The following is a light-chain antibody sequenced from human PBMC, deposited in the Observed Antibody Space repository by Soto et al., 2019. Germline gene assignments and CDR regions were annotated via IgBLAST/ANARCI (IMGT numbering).Light chain of an antibody. V-gene: IGLV2-14*01. Sequence: QSVLTQPASVSGSPGQSITISCTGTSSDVGGYNYVSWYQQHPGKAPKLMIYEVTDRPSGVSNRFSGSKSGNTASLTISGLQAEDEADYYCSSYTGSSIPCVFGTGTKLTVL. J-gene: IGLJ1*01. CDR1: SSDVGGYNY. CDR3: SSYTGSSIPCV. CDR2: EVT.